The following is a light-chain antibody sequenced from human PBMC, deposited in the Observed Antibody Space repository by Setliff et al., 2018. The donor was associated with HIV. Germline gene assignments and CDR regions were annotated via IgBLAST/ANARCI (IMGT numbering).Light chain of an antibody. Sequence: QSALTQPASVSGSPGQSITISCTGTSSDVGGYNYVSWYQQHPGKAPKLMIYDVSNRPSGVSNRFSGSKSGNTASLTISGLQAEDEADYYCSSYAGSGPVFGAGTKVTVL. CDR2: DVS. CDR3: SSYAGSGPV. V-gene: IGLV2-14*01. J-gene: IGLJ1*01. CDR1: SSDVGGYNY.